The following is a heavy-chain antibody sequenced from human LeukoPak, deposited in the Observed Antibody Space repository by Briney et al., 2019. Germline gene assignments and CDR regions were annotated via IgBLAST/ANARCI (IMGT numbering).Heavy chain of an antibody. J-gene: IGHJ4*02. CDR3: GRGHWGLDY. V-gene: IGHV3-11*01. Sequence: PGGSLRLSCAASGLTFSDHYMTWIRQAPGKGPEWVSYITSSGDSVSYAGSVKGRFTISRDNAKNSLYLQMNSLRAEDTAVYYCGRGHWGLDYWGQGTLVTVSS. CDR1: GLTFSDHY. D-gene: IGHD7-27*01. CDR2: ITSSGDSV.